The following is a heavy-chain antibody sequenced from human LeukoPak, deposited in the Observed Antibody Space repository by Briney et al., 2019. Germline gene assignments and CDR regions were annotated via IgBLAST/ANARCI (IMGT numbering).Heavy chain of an antibody. CDR1: GGSISSGGYY. CDR2: IYHSGST. Sequence: RPSETLSLTCTVSGGSISSGGYYWSWIRQPPGKGLEWIGYIYHSGSTYYNPSLKSRVTISVDRSKNQFSLKLSSVTAADTAVYYCARAAGDGGDFDYWGQGTLVTVSS. V-gene: IGHV4-30-2*01. J-gene: IGHJ4*02. D-gene: IGHD2-21*02. CDR3: ARAAGDGGDFDY.